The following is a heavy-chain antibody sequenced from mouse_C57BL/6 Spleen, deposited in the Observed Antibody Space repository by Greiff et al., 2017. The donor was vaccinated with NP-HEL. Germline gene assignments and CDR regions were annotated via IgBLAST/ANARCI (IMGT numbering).Heavy chain of an antibody. Sequence: QVQLQQSGPELVKPGASVKISCKASGYAFSSSWMNWVKQRPGKGLEWIGRIYPGDGDTNYNGKFKGKATLTADKSSSTAYMQLSSLTSEDSAVYFCARSSSSGYWFAYWGQGTLVTVSA. CDR3: ARSSSSGYWFAY. D-gene: IGHD3-2*02. J-gene: IGHJ3*01. CDR2: IYPGDGDT. V-gene: IGHV1-82*01. CDR1: GYAFSSSW.